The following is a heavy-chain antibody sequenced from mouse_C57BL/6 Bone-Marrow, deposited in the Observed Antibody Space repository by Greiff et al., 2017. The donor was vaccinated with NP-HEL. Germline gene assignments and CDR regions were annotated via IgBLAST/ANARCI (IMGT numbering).Heavy chain of an antibody. V-gene: IGHV5-6*01. D-gene: IGHD3-2*02. CDR3: ARHPPAAQATIDY. Sequence: EVNVVESGGDLVKPGGSLKLSCAASGFTFSSYGMSWVRQTPDKRLEWVATISSGGSYTYYPARVKGRFPISRDNAKHTMYLQMSSLKSEDTAMYYFARHPPAAQATIDYWGQGTTLTVSS. J-gene: IGHJ2*01. CDR1: GFTFSSYG. CDR2: ISSGGSYT.